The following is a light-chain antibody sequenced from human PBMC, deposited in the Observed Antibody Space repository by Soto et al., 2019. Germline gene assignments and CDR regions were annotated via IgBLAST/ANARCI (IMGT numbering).Light chain of an antibody. Sequence: QSVLTQPPSVSGAPGQRVTISCTGNSSNTGAGYDVHWYQQLPGTAPRLLIYGNNNRPSGVPDRLSGSKSGTSASLAITGLQAEDEADYYCQSYDNSLSGPVFGGGTKVTVL. CDR3: QSYDNSLSGPV. V-gene: IGLV1-40*01. J-gene: IGLJ2*01. CDR1: SSNTGAGYD. CDR2: GNN.